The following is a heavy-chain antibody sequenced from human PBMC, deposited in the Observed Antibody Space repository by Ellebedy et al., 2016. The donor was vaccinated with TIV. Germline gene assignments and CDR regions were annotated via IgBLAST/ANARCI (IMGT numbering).Heavy chain of an antibody. J-gene: IGHJ1*01. D-gene: IGHD6-25*01. CDR1: GFTFDNYA. CDR3: AGALRVAAAAWIRRGIAY. CDR2: ISGDGRSV. V-gene: IGHV3-43*02. Sequence: PGGSLRLSCAASGFTFDNYAMHWLRQVPGKGLEWVSVISGDGRSVFYADSVKGRFTTSSDYNKGALYLQMDRVTIEDTALYYCAGALRVAAAAWIRRGIAYWGQGVLVTVSS.